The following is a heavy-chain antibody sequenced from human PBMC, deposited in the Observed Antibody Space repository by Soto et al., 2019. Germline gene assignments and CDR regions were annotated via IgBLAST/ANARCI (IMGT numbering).Heavy chain of an antibody. CDR1: GDSISSSNGY. D-gene: IGHD3-22*01. Sequence: PDPLSLTNSVSGDSISSSNGYWGLIRQPPGKGLEWLGSMFHSGRTYHNPSLKSRVSISVDTSRNLFSLQLSSVTAADTALYFCVRHHPFRYDSSGYFDSWGQG. CDR2: MFHSGRT. CDR3: VRHHPFRYDSSGYFDS. J-gene: IGHJ4*02. V-gene: IGHV4-39*01.